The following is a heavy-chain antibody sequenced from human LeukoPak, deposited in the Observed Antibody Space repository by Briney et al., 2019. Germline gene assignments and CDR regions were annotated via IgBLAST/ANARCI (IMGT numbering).Heavy chain of an antibody. CDR2: IYHSGST. CDR1: GGSISSSSYY. V-gene: IGHV4-39*07. D-gene: IGHD3-9*01. J-gene: IGHJ4*02. CDR3: VRYGDYFDY. Sequence: PSETLSLTCTVSGGSISSSSYYWGWIRQPPGKGLEWIGYIYHSGSTYYNPSLKSRVTISVDRSKNQFSLKLSSVTAADTAVYYCVRYGDYFDYWGQGTLVTVPS.